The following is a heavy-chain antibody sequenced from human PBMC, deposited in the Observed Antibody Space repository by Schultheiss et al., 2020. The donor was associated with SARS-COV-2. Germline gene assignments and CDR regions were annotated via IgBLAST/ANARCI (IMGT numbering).Heavy chain of an antibody. CDR2: ISGSGVST. D-gene: IGHD5-18*01. V-gene: IGHV3-23*01. CDR3: VKGEIQLWFLLFDY. J-gene: IGHJ4*02. CDR1: EFTLSSYE. Sequence: GGSLRLSCAASEFTLSSYEMNWVRQAPGKGLEWVAVISGSGVSTYYADSLKGRFTISRDNSKNTLYLQMNSLRAEDTAVYYCVKGEIQLWFLLFDYWGQGTLVTVSS.